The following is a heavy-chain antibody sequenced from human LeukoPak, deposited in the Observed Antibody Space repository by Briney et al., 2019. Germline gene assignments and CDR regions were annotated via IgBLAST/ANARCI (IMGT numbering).Heavy chain of an antibody. V-gene: IGHV4-4*07. D-gene: IGHD4-17*01. CDR1: GGSISSYY. CDR2: VYSSGSS. J-gene: IGHJ5*02. CDR3: ARIGDYILT. Sequence: SETLSLTCSVSGGSISSYYWNWIRQPAGKGLEWIGRVYSSGSSNYNPPLKSRVTISVDTSKNQFSLKLSSVTAADTAVYYCARIGDYILTWGQGTLVTVSS.